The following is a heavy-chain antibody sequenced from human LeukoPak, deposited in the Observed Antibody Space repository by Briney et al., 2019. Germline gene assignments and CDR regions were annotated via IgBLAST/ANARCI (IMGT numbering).Heavy chain of an antibody. D-gene: IGHD2-8*01. Sequence: GGSLRLSCAASGFTFSSYWMSWVRQAPGKGLEWVANIKQDGSEKYYVDSVKGRFTISRDNAKNSLYLQMNSLRADGTAVYYCARDRVTKQAPPGYWGQGTLVTVSS. CDR3: ARDRVTKQAPPGY. CDR2: IKQDGSEK. CDR1: GFTFSSYW. V-gene: IGHV3-7*01. J-gene: IGHJ4*02.